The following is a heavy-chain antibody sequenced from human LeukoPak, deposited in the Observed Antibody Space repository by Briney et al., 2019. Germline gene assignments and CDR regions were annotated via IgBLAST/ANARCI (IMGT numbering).Heavy chain of an antibody. D-gene: IGHD7-27*01. V-gene: IGHV3-23*01. CDR1: GFNFSPYG. Sequence: PGGSLRLSCAASGFNFSPYGMSWIRQAPGKGLEWVAGISGSGSDTYYADSVKGRFTISRDNSKNTVDLQMNSLRADDTAVYYCAKLGTYFYFDGWGRGTPVTVSS. CDR2: ISGSGSDT. CDR3: AKLGTYFYFDG. J-gene: IGHJ2*01.